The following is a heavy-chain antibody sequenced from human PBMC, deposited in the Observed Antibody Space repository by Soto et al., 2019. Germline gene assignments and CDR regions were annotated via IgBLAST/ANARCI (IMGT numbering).Heavy chain of an antibody. CDR2: ISVGGRPI. V-gene: IGHV3-48*02. Sequence: EVQLVESGGGSVQPGGSLRLSWPASGFTFSTFSMNWVRQAPGRGLEWILYISVGGRPISYVYSVKGRFPISRDNAKNSLYLQMDSLTDEETVVYDCARDFVLVFESWGQGTLVSVSS. CDR3: ARDFVLVFES. D-gene: IGHD3-3*01. J-gene: IGHJ4*02. CDR1: GFTFSTFS.